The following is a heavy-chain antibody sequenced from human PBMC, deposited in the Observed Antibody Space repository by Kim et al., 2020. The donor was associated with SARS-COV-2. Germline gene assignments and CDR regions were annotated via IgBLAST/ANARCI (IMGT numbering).Heavy chain of an antibody. V-gene: IGHV3-23*01. CDR1: GFTFSSYA. J-gene: IGHJ4*02. CDR3: AKDPAGRYRYDSSPDC. CDR2: ISGSGGST. Sequence: GGSLRLSCAASGFTFSSYAMSWVRQAPGKGLEWVSAISGSGGSTYYADSVKGRFTISRDNSKNTLYLQMNSLRAEDTAVYYCAKDPAGRYRYDSSPDCWGEGTLDTVSP. D-gene: IGHD3-22*01.